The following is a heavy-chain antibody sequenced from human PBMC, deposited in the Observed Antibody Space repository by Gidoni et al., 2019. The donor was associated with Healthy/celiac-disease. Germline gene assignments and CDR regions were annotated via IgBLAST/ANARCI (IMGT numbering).Heavy chain of an antibody. J-gene: IGHJ4*02. V-gene: IGHV1-3*01. CDR3: ASGGGYSSGYLGY. CDR2: INAGNGNT. CDR1: GYTFTSYA. Sequence: QVQLVQSGAEVKKPGASVTVSCKASGYTFTSYAMHWVRQAPGQRLEWMGWINAGNGNTKYSQKFQGRVTITRDTSASTAYMELSSLRSEDTAVYYCASGGGYSSGYLGYWGQGTLVTVSS. D-gene: IGHD3-22*01.